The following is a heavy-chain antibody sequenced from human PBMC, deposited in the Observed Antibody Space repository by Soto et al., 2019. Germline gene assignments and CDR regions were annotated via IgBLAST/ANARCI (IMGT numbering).Heavy chain of an antibody. CDR3: ARDRTGGYWFDP. CDR1: GFTFSSYA. V-gene: IGHV3-23*01. J-gene: IGHJ5*02. CDR2: ISGSGGSI. Sequence: GGSLRLSCAASGFTFSSYAMSWVRQAPGKGLEWVSAISGSGGSIYYADSVKGRFTISRDNAKNSLYLQMNSLRAEDTAVYYCARDRTGGYWFDPWGQGTLVNVSS. D-gene: IGHD5-12*01.